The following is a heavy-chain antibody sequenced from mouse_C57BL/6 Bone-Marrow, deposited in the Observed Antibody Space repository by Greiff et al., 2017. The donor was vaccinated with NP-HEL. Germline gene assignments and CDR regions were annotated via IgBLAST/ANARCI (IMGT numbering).Heavy chain of an antibody. CDR1: GYTFTSYW. J-gene: IGHJ4*01. D-gene: IGHD1-1*01. Sequence: QVQLQQPGAELVKPGASVKMSCKASGYTFTSYWITWVKQRPGQGLEWIGDIYPGSGSTNYNEKFKSKATLTVDTSSSTAYMQLSSLTSEDSAVYYCARPSFITTVVAKDYAMDYWGQGTSVTVSS. CDR3: ARPSFITTVVAKDYAMDY. V-gene: IGHV1-55*01. CDR2: IYPGSGST.